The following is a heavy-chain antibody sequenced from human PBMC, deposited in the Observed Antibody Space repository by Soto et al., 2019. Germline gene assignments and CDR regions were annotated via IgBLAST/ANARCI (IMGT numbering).Heavy chain of an antibody. CDR1: GYTFTSYY. J-gene: IGHJ6*02. V-gene: IGHV1-46*01. CDR2: INPSGGST. CDR3: ARASTGVGATSYYYGMDV. Sequence: AASVKVSCKASGYTFTSYYMHWVRQAPGQGLEWMGIINPSGGSTSYAQKFQGRVTMTRDTSTSTVYMELSSLRSEDTAVYYCARASTGVGATSYYYGMDVWGQGTTVTVSS. D-gene: IGHD1-26*01.